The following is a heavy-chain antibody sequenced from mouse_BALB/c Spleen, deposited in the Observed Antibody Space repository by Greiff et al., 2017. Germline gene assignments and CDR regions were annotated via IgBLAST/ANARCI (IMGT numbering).Heavy chain of an antibody. CDR2: IDPANGNT. CDR1: GFNIKDTY. J-gene: IGHJ2*01. D-gene: IGHD1-1*01. V-gene: IGHV14-3*02. Sequence: EVMLVESGAELVKPGASVKLSCTASGFNIKDTYMHWVKQRPEQGLEWIGRIDPANGNTKYDPKFQGKATITADTSSNTAYLQLSSLTSEDTAVYYCASLVLPLDYWGQGTTLTVSS. CDR3: ASLVLPLDY.